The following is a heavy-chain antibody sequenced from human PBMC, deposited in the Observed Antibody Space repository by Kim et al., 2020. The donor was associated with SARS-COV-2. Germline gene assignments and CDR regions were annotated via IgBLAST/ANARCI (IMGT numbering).Heavy chain of an antibody. V-gene: IGHV4-34*01. Sequence: SETLSLTCAVYGGSFSGYYWSWIRQPPGKGLEWIGEITHSGRTNYNPSLKSRVTISVDTSKNQFSLELSSVTAADTAVYYCASKGAAGVIYYWGQGTLVSVSS. J-gene: IGHJ4*02. D-gene: IGHD6-13*01. CDR1: GGSFSGYY. CDR3: ASKGAAGVIYY. CDR2: ITHSGRT.